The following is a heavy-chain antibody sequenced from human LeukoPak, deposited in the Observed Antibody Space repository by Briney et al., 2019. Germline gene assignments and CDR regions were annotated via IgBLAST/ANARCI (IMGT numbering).Heavy chain of an antibody. D-gene: IGHD4-17*01. CDR3: ARDKGTATVIGFDAFDI. J-gene: IGHJ3*02. CDR2: IYYSGST. V-gene: IGHV4-59*01. CDR1: GGSISSYY. Sequence: PSETLSLTCTVSGGSISSYYWSWIRQPPGKGLEWIGYIYYSGSTNYNPSLKSRVTISVDTSKNQFSLKLSSVTAADTAVYYCARDKGTATVIGFDAFDIWGQGTMVTVSS.